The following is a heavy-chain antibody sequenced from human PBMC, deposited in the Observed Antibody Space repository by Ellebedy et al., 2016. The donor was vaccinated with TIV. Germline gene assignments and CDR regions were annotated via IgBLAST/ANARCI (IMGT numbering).Heavy chain of an antibody. Sequence: GESLKISCAASGFTFSSYWMSWVRQAPGKGLEWVANIKQDGSEKYYVDSVKGRFTISRDNAKNSLYLQMNSLRAEDTAVYYCARQAPASVYSSGYYYRGYYFDYWGQGTLVTVSS. D-gene: IGHD3-22*01. CDR1: GFTFSSYW. V-gene: IGHV3-7*01. CDR3: ARQAPASVYSSGYYYRGYYFDY. CDR2: IKQDGSEK. J-gene: IGHJ4*02.